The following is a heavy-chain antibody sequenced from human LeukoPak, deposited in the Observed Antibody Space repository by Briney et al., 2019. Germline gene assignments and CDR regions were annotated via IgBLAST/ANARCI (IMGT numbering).Heavy chain of an antibody. CDR2: IYYRGST. D-gene: IGHD4-17*01. V-gene: IGHV4-59*01. J-gene: IGHJ4*02. CDR3: ARGGDYGDLRYFDY. Sequence: SETLSLTCTVSGGSINNYYWSWIRQPPGKGLEWIGYIYYRGSTNYNPSLKSRVTFSVDTPKNQFSLKLNSVTAADTAVYYCARGGDYGDLRYFDYWGQGTLVTVSS. CDR1: GGSINNYY.